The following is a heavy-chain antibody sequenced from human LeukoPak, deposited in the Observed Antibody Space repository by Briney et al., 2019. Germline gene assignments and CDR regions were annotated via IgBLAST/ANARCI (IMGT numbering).Heavy chain of an antibody. Sequence: SETLSLTCAVYGGSFSGYYWSWIRQPPGKGLEWIGEINHSGSTNYDPSLKSRVTISVDTSKNQFSLKLSSVTAADTAVYYCARGPYDILTGSYYFDYWGQGTLVTVSS. J-gene: IGHJ4*02. CDR1: GGSFSGYY. D-gene: IGHD3-9*01. CDR3: ARGPYDILTGSYYFDY. V-gene: IGHV4-34*01. CDR2: INHSGST.